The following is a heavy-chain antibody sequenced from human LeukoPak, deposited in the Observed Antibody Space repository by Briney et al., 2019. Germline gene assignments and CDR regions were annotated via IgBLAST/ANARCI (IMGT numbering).Heavy chain of an antibody. J-gene: IGHJ5*02. V-gene: IGHV1-18*01. D-gene: IGHD3-3*01. CDR2: ISAYNGNT. CDR3: ARDLEFGNYVNNWFDP. Sequence: ASVKVSCKASGYTFTRYGISWVRQAPGQGVEWMGWISAYNGNTNYAQKLQGRVTMTTDTSTSTAYMELRSLRSGDTAVYYCARDLEFGNYVNNWFDPWGQGTLVTVSS. CDR1: GYTFTRYG.